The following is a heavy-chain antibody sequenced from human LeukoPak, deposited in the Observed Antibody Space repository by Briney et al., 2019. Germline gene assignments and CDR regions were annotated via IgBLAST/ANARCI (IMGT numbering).Heavy chain of an antibody. V-gene: IGHV1-2*02. D-gene: IGHD3-10*01. Sequence: GASVKVSCKASGHTFTGYYMHWVRQAPGQGLEWMGWINPNSGGTNYAQKFQGRVTMTRDTSINTAYMELSRLRSDGTAVYYCARSRSGSLLLAYWGQGTLVTVSS. CDR3: ARSRSGSLLLAY. CDR2: INPNSGGT. J-gene: IGHJ4*02. CDR1: GHTFTGYY.